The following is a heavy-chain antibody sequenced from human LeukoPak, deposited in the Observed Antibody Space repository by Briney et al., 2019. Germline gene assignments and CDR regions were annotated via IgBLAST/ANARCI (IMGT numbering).Heavy chain of an antibody. CDR2: INEDGSAG. Sequence: HPGGSLRLSCVASGFILNSYYMSWVRQAPGKGLEWVANINEDGSAGYYVDAVQGRFTISRDNAKNSLYLQMNSLRAEDTAVYYCARSWYSLDSWGQGTLVT. CDR3: ARSWYSLDS. D-gene: IGHD6-13*01. J-gene: IGHJ4*02. V-gene: IGHV3-7*04. CDR1: GFILNSYY.